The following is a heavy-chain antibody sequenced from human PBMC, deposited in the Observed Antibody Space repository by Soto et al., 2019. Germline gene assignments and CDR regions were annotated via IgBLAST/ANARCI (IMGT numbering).Heavy chain of an antibody. CDR1: GYTFTSYG. CDR2: ISAFNGNT. Sequence: QVQLVQSGAEVKKPGASVKVSCKASGYTFTSYGISWVRQAPGQGLEWMGWISAFNGNTNYAQKLQGRVTMTTDTSTSTAYMELRSLRSDDTAVYYCARDRGTHCSSTSCYVDYWGQGTLVTVSS. J-gene: IGHJ4*02. D-gene: IGHD2-2*01. V-gene: IGHV1-18*01. CDR3: ARDRGTHCSSTSCYVDY.